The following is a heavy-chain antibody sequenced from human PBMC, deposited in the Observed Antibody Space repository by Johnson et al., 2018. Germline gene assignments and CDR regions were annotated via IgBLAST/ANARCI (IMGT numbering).Heavy chain of an antibody. CDR3: ASITMGYDFWSGYQDGAFDI. D-gene: IGHD3-3*01. CDR2: ISSSSSYI. J-gene: IGHJ3*02. V-gene: IGHV3-21*01. Sequence: VQLVQSGGGLVKPGGSLRLSCAASGFTFSSYSMNWVRQAPGKGLEWVSSISSSSSYIYYADSVKVRFTISRDNAKNSLYLQMNSLRAEYTAVDYCASITMGYDFWSGYQDGAFDIWGQGTMVTVSS. CDR1: GFTFSSYS.